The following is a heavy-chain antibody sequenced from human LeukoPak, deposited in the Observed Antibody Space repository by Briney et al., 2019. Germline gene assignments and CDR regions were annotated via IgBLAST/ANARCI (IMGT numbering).Heavy chain of an antibody. J-gene: IGHJ4*02. CDR2: TYYRSKWYD. D-gene: IGHD6-13*01. CDR1: GDTVSSKSAA. CDR3: ARVSSSWSPSLSVTHYFDS. Sequence: TSQTLSLTCAISGDTVSSKSAAWNWIRQSPSRGLEWLGRTYYRSKWYDDYAVSVKSRITINPDTSKNQFSLRLSSVTPEDTAVYYCARVSSSWSPSLSVTHYFDSWGQGALVTVSS. V-gene: IGHV6-1*01.